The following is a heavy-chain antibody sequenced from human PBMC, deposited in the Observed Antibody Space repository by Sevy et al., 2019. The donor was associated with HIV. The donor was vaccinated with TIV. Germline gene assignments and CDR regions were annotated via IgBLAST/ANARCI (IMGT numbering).Heavy chain of an antibody. CDR2: LSFGGGKI. CDR1: EFNFNKYS. D-gene: IGHD2-8*01. CDR3: AREGCTRPHDY. V-gene: IGHV3-23*01. Sequence: GGSLRLSCAASEFNFNKYSMSWVRQAPGKGLEWVSTLSFGGGKINYEDSVKGRFIISRDDSKNTLYLQMNSLRAEDTAVYFCAREGCTRPHDYWGQGTLVTVSS. J-gene: IGHJ4*02.